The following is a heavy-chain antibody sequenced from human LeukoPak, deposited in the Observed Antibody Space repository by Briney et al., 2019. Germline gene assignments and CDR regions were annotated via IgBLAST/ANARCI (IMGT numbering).Heavy chain of an antibody. CDR3: ARLGLPGDGDYAWFDP. CDR1: GYSFTSYW. J-gene: IGHJ5*02. CDR2: IYPGDSDT. D-gene: IGHD4-17*01. V-gene: IGHV5-51*01. Sequence: GESLKISCKGSGYSFTSYWIGWVRQMPGKGLEWMGIIYPGDSDTRYSPSFEGQVTISADKSITTAYLQWSSLKASDTAIYYCARLGLPGDGDYAWFDPWGQGTLVTVSS.